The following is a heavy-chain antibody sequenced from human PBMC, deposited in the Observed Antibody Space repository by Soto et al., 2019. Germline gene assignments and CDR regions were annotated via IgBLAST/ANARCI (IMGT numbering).Heavy chain of an antibody. J-gene: IGHJ6*02. CDR3: ARTSSSAGGRGYYYYCMDV. CDR2: IYHSGST. CDR1: GGSISSSNW. Sequence: QVQLQESGPGLVKPSGTLSLTCAVSGGSISSSNWWSWVRQPPGKGLEWIGEIYHSGSTNYNPSLKRRVTISVDKSKNQFSLKLSSVTAADTAVYYCARTSSSAGGRGYYYYCMDVWGQGTTVTVSS. V-gene: IGHV4-4*02. D-gene: IGHD6-6*01.